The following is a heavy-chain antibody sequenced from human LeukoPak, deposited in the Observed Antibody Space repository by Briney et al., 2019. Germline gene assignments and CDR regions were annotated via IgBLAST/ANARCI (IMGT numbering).Heavy chain of an antibody. CDR3: AKDVEVAGAFDY. Sequence: PGGSLRLSCAASGFTFSIYSMNWVRQAPGKGLEWVSSISGGSNYTYYADSLKGRFTIPRDNAKNSLYLQMNSLRAEDTAVYYCAKDVEVAGAFDYWGQGTLVTVSS. D-gene: IGHD6-19*01. CDR2: ISGGSNYT. J-gene: IGHJ4*02. V-gene: IGHV3-21*04. CDR1: GFTFSIYS.